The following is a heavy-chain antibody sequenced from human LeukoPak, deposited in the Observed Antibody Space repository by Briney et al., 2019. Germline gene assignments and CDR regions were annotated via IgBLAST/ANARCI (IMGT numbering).Heavy chain of an antibody. J-gene: IGHJ4*02. Sequence: ASVKVSCKASGYTFTGYHMHWVRQAPGQGLEWMGRINPNSGDTNYAQKFQGRVTMTRDTSISTAYMELSRLRSDDTAIYYCARDLGPVAVAGTFIDYWGQGTLVTVSS. D-gene: IGHD6-19*01. CDR3: ARDLGPVAVAGTFIDY. V-gene: IGHV1-2*06. CDR2: INPNSGDT. CDR1: GYTFTGYH.